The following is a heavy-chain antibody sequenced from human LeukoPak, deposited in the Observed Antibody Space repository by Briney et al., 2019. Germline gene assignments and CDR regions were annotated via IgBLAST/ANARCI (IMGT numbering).Heavy chain of an antibody. J-gene: IGHJ4*02. CDR1: GGSFSGYY. CDR2: INHSGST. D-gene: IGHD3-22*01. Sequence: SETLSLTCAVSGGSFSGYYWSWIRQPPGKGLEWIGEINHSGSTNYNPSLKSRVIISVDTSKNQCSLKLSSVTAADTAVYYCARGLYDSSGYIDYWGQGTLVTVSS. CDR3: ARGLYDSSGYIDY. V-gene: IGHV4-34*01.